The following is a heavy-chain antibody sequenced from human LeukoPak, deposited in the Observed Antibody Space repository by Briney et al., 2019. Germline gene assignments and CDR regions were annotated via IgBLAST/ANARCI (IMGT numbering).Heavy chain of an antibody. Sequence: GGSLRLSRAASGFTFSSYGMHWVRQAPGKGLEWVAVIWYDGSNKYYADSVKGRFTISRDNSENTLYLQMNSLRAEDTAVYYCAREVYDSSGYQLKLYAFDIWGQGTMVTVSS. J-gene: IGHJ3*02. CDR3: AREVYDSSGYQLKLYAFDI. CDR2: IWYDGSNK. V-gene: IGHV3-33*01. CDR1: GFTFSSYG. D-gene: IGHD3-22*01.